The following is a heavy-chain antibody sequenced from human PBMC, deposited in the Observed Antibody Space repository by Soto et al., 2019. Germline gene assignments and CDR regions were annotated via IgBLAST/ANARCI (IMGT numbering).Heavy chain of an antibody. Sequence: GGSLRLSCAASGFTFSSYAMSWVRQAPGKGLEWVSAISGSGGSTYYADSVKGRFTISRDNSKNTLYLQMNSLRAEDTAVYYCANPYYDFWSGYRFHFDYWGQGTLVTVSS. CDR3: ANPYYDFWSGYRFHFDY. CDR2: ISGSGGST. V-gene: IGHV3-23*01. J-gene: IGHJ4*02. CDR1: GFTFSSYA. D-gene: IGHD3-3*01.